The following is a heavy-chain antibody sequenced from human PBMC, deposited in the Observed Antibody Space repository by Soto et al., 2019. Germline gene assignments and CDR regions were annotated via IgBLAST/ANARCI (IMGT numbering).Heavy chain of an antibody. V-gene: IGHV4-59*01. J-gene: IGHJ6*02. CDR1: GGSISSYY. D-gene: IGHD4-4*01. CDR3: ARTTVTPDYYYGMDV. CDR2: IYYSGST. Sequence: SETLSLTCTVSGGSISSYYWSWIRQPPGKGLEWIGYIYYSGSTNYNPSLKSRVTISVDTSKNQFSLKLSSVTAADTAVYYCARTTVTPDYYYGMDVWGQGTMVTVSS.